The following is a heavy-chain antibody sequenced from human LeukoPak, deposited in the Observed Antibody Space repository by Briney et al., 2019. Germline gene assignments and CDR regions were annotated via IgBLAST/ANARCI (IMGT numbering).Heavy chain of an antibody. CDR2: ISSSSSYI. Sequence: GGSLRLSCAASGFTFSSYSMNWVRQAPGKGLEWVSSISSSSSYIYYADSVKGRFTISRDNAKNSLYLQMNSLRAEDTAIYYCAKMKGHPLPKYYMDVWGQGTTVTVSS. J-gene: IGHJ6*01. V-gene: IGHV3-21*04. CDR1: GFTFSSYS. D-gene: IGHD1-26*01. CDR3: AKMKGHPLPKYYMDV.